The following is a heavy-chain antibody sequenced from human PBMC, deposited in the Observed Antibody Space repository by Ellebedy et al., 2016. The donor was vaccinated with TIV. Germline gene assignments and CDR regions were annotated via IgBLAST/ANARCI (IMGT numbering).Heavy chain of an antibody. V-gene: IGHV3-23*01. Sequence: GESLKISCAASGFTFSSYAMSWVRQAPGKGLEWVSGFSGSGGSTYSADSVKGRFTFSRDNSKNTLYLQMNSLRAEDTAVYYCAKDTWFGESDYWGQGTLVTDSS. D-gene: IGHD3-10*01. CDR1: GFTFSSYA. J-gene: IGHJ4*02. CDR3: AKDTWFGESDY. CDR2: FSGSGGST.